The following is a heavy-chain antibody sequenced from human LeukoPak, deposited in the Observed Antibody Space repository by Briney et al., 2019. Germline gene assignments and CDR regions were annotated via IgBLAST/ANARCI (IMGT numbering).Heavy chain of an antibody. J-gene: IGHJ4*02. V-gene: IGHV3-66*01. CDR2: IYSGGST. CDR3: ARVQHSAFDH. Sequence: GGSLRLSCAASGLSVSGNYMSWVRQAPGKGLEWVPIIYSGGSTYYADSVKGRFTISRDNSKNTLYLQVNSLRAEDTAVYYCARVQHSAFDHWGQGTLVTVSS. CDR1: GLSVSGNY.